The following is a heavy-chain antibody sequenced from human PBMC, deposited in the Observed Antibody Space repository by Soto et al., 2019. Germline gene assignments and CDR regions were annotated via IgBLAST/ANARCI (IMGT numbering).Heavy chain of an antibody. V-gene: IGHV4-59*08. CDR2: IYYSGST. J-gene: IGHJ6*02. D-gene: IGHD2-15*01. Sequence: SETLSLTCTVSGGSISSYYWSWIRQPPGKGLEWIGYIYYSGSTKYNPSHKSRVTISVDTSKNQFSLKVSSVTAADTAVYYCATASGSTYGGPYYYYGLDVWGQGTTVTVSS. CDR1: GGSISSYY. CDR3: ATASGSTYGGPYYYYGLDV.